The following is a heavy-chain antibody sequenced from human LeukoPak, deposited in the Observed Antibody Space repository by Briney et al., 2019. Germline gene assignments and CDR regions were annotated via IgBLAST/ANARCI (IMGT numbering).Heavy chain of an antibody. Sequence: GGSLRLSCAASGFTVSSNYMNWVRQAPGKGLEGGSVIYSGGSTYYADSVKGRFTISRDNSKNTLYLQMNSLRGEGTAVYYCASRLQYSGYDYGAFDIGGQGTMVSVSS. D-gene: IGHD5-12*01. CDR1: GFTVSSNY. CDR2: IYSGGST. CDR3: ASRLQYSGYDYGAFDI. J-gene: IGHJ3*02. V-gene: IGHV3-66*01.